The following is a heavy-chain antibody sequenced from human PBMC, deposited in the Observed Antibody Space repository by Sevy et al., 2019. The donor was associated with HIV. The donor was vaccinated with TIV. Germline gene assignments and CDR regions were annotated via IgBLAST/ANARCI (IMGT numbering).Heavy chain of an antibody. D-gene: IGHD6-19*01. Sequence: GGSLRLSCAASGFTFNNYAMSWVRQTPGKGLEWVSGISGRGGSTYYADSVKGRFTISRDNSKNTLDLQMNSLRAEDTAVYYCAKDRSYTSGPNWFDPWGQGTLVTVSS. CDR1: GFTFNNYA. V-gene: IGHV3-23*01. CDR3: AKDRSYTSGPNWFDP. CDR2: ISGRGGST. J-gene: IGHJ5*02.